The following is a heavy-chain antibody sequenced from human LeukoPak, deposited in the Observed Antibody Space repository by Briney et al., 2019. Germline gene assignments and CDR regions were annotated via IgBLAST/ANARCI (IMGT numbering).Heavy chain of an antibody. CDR1: GGTFSSYA. CDR2: IIPIFGTA. V-gene: IGHV1-69*05. CDR3: ARVSRLRRHIVVVPAAMQDSDYDSSGQPLAY. Sequence: ASVKVSCKASGGTFSSYAISWVRQAPGQGLEWMGGIIPIFGTADYAQKLQGRVTITTDESTSTAYMELSSLRSEDTAVYYCARVSRLRRHIVVVPAAMQDSDYDSSGQPLAYWGQGTLVTVSS. D-gene: IGHD2-2*01. J-gene: IGHJ4*02.